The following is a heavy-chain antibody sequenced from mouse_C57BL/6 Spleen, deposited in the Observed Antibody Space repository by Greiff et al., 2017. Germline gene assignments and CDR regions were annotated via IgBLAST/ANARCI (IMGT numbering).Heavy chain of an antibody. CDR3: ARLDYYDYDDPLLGY. V-gene: IGHV1-26*01. Sequence: EVQLQQSGPELVKPGASVKISCKASGYTFTDYYMNWVKQSHGKSLEWIGDINPNNGGTSYNQKFKGKATLTVDKSSSTAYMELRSLTSEDSAVYYCARLDYYDYDDPLLGYWGQGTTLTVSS. CDR2: INPNNGGT. D-gene: IGHD2-4*01. J-gene: IGHJ2*01. CDR1: GYTFTDYY.